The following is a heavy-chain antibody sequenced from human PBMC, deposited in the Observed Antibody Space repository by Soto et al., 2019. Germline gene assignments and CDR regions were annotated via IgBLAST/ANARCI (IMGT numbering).Heavy chain of an antibody. CDR3: AGRIATAYFSMVA. V-gene: IGHV1-3*01. CDR1: GYTFTNYA. D-gene: IGHD6-13*01. J-gene: IGHJ6*02. CDR2: INVGNGDT. Sequence: GASVKVSCKASGYTFTNYAIHWVRQAPGQSLEWMGWINVGNGDTKYSHKFQGRVTFTRDTSASTAYMELSSLRSEDTAVYYCAGRIATAYFSMVACGQGTTVTVS.